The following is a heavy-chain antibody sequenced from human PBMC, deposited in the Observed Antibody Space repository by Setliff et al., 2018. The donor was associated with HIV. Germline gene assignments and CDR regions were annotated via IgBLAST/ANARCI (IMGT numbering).Heavy chain of an antibody. CDR2: IYYTGST. V-gene: IGHV4-38-2*01. J-gene: IGHJ4*02. D-gene: IGHD3-9*01. CDR3: AISTLLLDILNAPFDL. Sequence: PSETLSLTCDVSGFSIRRGHYWAWIRQPPGKGLEWIGSIYYTGSTYYYPSLRNRVTISVDTSKNQISLKVNFWTAADTAFYYCAISTLLLDILNAPFDLWGQGILVTVSS. CDR1: GFSIRRGHY.